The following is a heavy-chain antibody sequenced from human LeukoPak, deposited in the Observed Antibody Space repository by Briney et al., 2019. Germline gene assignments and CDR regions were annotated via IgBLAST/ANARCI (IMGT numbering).Heavy chain of an antibody. D-gene: IGHD7-27*01. V-gene: IGHV1-69*13. CDR2: IIPIFGTA. J-gene: IGHJ4*02. CDR3: ARQISELGPFDY. Sequence: SVKVSCKASGGTFSSYAISWVRQAPGQGLEWMGGIIPIFGTANYAQKFQGRVTITADESTSTAYMELSSLRSEDTAVYYCARQISELGPFDYWGQGTLVTVSS. CDR1: GGTFSSYA.